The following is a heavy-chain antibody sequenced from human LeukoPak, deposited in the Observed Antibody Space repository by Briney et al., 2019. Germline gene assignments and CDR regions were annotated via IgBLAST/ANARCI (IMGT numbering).Heavy chain of an antibody. CDR3: ARRRLRITMIVG. CDR2: INHSGST. CDR1: GGSISSSSYY. Sequence: PSETLSLTCTVSGGSISSSSYYWGWIRQPPGKGLEWIGEINHSGSTNYNPSLKSRVTISVDTSKNQFSLKLSSVTAADTAVYYCARRRLRITMIVGWGQGTLVTVSS. J-gene: IGHJ4*02. V-gene: IGHV4-39*07. D-gene: IGHD3-22*01.